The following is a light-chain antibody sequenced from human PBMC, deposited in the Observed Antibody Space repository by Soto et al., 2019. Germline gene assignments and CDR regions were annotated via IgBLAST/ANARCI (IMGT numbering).Light chain of an antibody. Sequence: QSALTQPHSASGSPGQSVTISCTGTSSDVGGYNYVSWYQQHPGKALKLMIYEVSKRPSGVPDRFSGSKSGNTASLTVSGLQAEDEADYYCSSYAGSNNFVFGTGTKVTVL. V-gene: IGLV2-8*01. CDR1: SSDVGGYNY. J-gene: IGLJ1*01. CDR2: EVS. CDR3: SSYAGSNNFV.